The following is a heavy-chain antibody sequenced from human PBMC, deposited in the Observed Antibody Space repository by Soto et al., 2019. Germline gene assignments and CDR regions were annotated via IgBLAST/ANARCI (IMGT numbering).Heavy chain of an antibody. CDR3: AKDWGSSGWFNWFDP. D-gene: IGHD6-19*01. J-gene: IGHJ5*02. CDR2: ISHDGSQT. CDR1: GFTLSRTG. V-gene: IGHV3-30*18. Sequence: QVQLVESGGGVVQPGRSLRLSCVASGFTLSRTGMHWVRQAPGKGLEWVAMISHDGSQTYYVDSVKGRFIISRDNSRNTLYLQMNSLRPEDTSVYYCAKDWGSSGWFNWFDPWGQGTLGTVSS.